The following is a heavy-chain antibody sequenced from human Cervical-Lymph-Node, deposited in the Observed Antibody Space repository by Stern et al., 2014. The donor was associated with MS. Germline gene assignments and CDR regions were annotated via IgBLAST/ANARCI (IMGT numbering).Heavy chain of an antibody. D-gene: IGHD3-16*01. CDR1: GFTFSNYW. V-gene: IGHV3-74*02. CDR3: TKDTFGPEDY. Sequence: VQLVESGGGLVQPGGTLRLSCVASGFTFSNYWMHWVRQAPGKGLVWVARINQEGRATNHADSVKGRFSISRDNAKNTLYLEMNSLRAEDTAVYYCTKDTFGPEDYWGQGVSVTVSS. J-gene: IGHJ4*02. CDR2: INQEGRAT.